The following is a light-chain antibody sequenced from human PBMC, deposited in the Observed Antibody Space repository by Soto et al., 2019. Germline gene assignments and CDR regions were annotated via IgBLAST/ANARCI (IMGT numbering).Light chain of an antibody. Sequence: EIVLTQSPGTLSLSPGERATLSCRASQSVSSSYLAWCQQKPGHAPRLLIYGASSRATGIPDRFSGSGSGTDFTLTISRLEPEDFAVYYCQQYGSSPYTFGQGTKLEIK. CDR3: QQYGSSPYT. J-gene: IGKJ2*01. CDR1: QSVSSSY. CDR2: GAS. V-gene: IGKV3-20*01.